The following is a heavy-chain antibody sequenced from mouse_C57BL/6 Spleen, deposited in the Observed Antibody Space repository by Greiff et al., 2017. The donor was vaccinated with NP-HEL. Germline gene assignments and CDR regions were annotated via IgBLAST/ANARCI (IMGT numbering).Heavy chain of an antibody. Sequence: VQLQQSGPELVKPGASVKISCKASGYAFSSSWMNWVKQRPGKGLEWIGRIYPGDGDTNYNGKFKGKARLTADKSSSTAYMQLSSLTSEDSAVYFCAREGTGSFAYWGQGTLVTVSA. D-gene: IGHD4-1*01. CDR2: IYPGDGDT. CDR1: GYAFSSSW. V-gene: IGHV1-82*01. J-gene: IGHJ3*01. CDR3: AREGTGSFAY.